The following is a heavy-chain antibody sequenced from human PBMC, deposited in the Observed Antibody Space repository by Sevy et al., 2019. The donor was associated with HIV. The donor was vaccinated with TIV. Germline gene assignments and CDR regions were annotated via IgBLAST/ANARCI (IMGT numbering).Heavy chain of an antibody. J-gene: IGHJ1*01. CDR2: ISSSSSYI. V-gene: IGHV3-21*01. CDR1: GFTFSSYS. D-gene: IGHD5-18*01. CDR3: ARETGYSYGSLFQH. Sequence: GSLRLSCAASGFTFSSYSMNWVRQAPGKGLEWVSSISSSSSYIYYADSVKGRFTISRDNAKNSLYLQMNSLRAEDTAVYYCARETGYSYGSLFQHWGQGTLVTVSS.